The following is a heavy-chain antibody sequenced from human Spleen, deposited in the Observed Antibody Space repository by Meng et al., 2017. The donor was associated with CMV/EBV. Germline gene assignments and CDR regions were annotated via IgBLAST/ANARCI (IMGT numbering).Heavy chain of an antibody. V-gene: IGHV3-30*02. CDR2: IRFDGSIK. CDR3: ARDPLEDSSWHIDS. J-gene: IGHJ4*02. Sequence: GGSLRLSCAASGFTFSSYTMNWVRQAPGKGLEWVAFIRFDGSIKYYADSVKGRFTISRDKSKNTLYLQMNSLRAEDTAVYYCARDPLEDSSWHIDSWGQGTLVTVSS. D-gene: IGHD6-13*01. CDR1: GFTFSSYT.